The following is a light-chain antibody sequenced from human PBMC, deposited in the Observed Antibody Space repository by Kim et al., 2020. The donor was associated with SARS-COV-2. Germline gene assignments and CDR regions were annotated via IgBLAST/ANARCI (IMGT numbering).Light chain of an antibody. CDR1: QTVLYTSNNKNF. CDR2: WAS. Sequence: DIVMTQSPDSLAVSLGERATINCKSSQTVLYTSNNKNFLDWYQQKPGQPPKLLIYWASTRDSGVPDRFSGSGSGTDFTLTISSLQAEDVAVYYCQQYYSTPPTFGGGTKVEI. CDR3: QQYYSTPPT. J-gene: IGKJ4*01. V-gene: IGKV4-1*01.